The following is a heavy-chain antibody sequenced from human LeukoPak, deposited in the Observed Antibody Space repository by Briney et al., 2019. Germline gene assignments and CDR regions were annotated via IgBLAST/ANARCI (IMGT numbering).Heavy chain of an antibody. CDR3: ARVLLDYGDSPFDY. V-gene: IGHV3-53*01. Sequence: GGSLRLSCAAFGFTVSSNYMSWVRQAPGKGLEWVSVIYSGGSTYYADSVKGRFTISRDNSKNTLYHQMNSLRAEDTAVYYCARVLLDYGDSPFDYWGQGTLVTVSS. CDR2: IYSGGST. J-gene: IGHJ4*02. D-gene: IGHD4-17*01. CDR1: GFTVSSNY.